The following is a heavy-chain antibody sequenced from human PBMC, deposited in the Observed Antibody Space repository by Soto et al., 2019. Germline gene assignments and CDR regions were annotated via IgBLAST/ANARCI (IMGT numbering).Heavy chain of an antibody. CDR3: ARVEIYYYDGSGGDY. D-gene: IGHD3-22*01. Sequence: ASVKVSCKASGYTFSSSAMHWVRQAPGQRLEWMGWINAGNGNTKYSQRFQGRVTITRDTPASTVYMELSSLRSEDTAVYYCARVEIYYYDGSGGDYWGQGTLVTVYS. CDR1: GYTFSSSA. CDR2: INAGNGNT. J-gene: IGHJ4*02. V-gene: IGHV1-3*01.